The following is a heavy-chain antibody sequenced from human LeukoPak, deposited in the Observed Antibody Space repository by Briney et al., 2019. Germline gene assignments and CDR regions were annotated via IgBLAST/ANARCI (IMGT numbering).Heavy chain of an antibody. Sequence: GGSLRLSCAASGFTFSSYAMTWVRQAPGKGLEWVSTISGGGHTYNVDSVKGRFTISRDNSKNTLYLQMNSLRAEDTAAYYCAKDSATTVTSVDYWGQGTLVTVSS. V-gene: IGHV3-23*01. CDR1: GFTFSSYA. CDR2: ISGGGHT. D-gene: IGHD4-17*01. J-gene: IGHJ4*02. CDR3: AKDSATTVTSVDY.